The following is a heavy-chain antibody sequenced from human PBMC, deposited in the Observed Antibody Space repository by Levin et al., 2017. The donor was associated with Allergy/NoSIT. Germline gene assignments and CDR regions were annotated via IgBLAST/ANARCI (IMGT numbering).Heavy chain of an antibody. Sequence: SCAASGFTFSNYNMNWVRQAPGKGLEWLSYISSNTRTIYYASSLKGRFTVSRDNAKNSLYLQMNSLRDDDTAVYYCVREGGWWPPYYFDYWGQGAPVTVSS. D-gene: IGHD2-15*01. CDR2: ISSNTRTI. CDR1: GFTFSNYN. CDR3: VREGGWWPPYYFDY. J-gene: IGHJ4*02. V-gene: IGHV3-48*02.